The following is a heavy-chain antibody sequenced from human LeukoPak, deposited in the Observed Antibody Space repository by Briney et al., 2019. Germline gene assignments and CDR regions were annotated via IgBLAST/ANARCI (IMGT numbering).Heavy chain of an antibody. V-gene: IGHV1-46*01. J-gene: IGHJ4*02. CDR2: IRPSGST. CDR1: GYTFTSYY. CDR3: AREGPETYNFDF. D-gene: IGHD5-18*01. Sequence: ASVKVPCKASGYTFTSYYIHWVRQAPGQGLEYMGIIRPSGSTAYAQKFQGRVTMTRDTSTSAVYMELSSLRSEDTAVYYCAREGPETYNFDFWGQGTQVTVSS.